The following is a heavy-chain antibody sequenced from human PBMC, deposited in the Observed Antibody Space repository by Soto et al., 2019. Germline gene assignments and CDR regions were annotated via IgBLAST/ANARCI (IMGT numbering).Heavy chain of an antibody. CDR2: IYYSANT. J-gene: IGHJ4*02. CDR1: GWSISSHY. V-gene: IGHV4-59*11. CDR3: ARERADGGKIY. D-gene: IGHD2-15*01. Sequence: SETLSLTCTVSGWSISSHYWSWIRQPPGKGLEWIGYIYYSANTNYNPSLKSRVTISVDTSKNQFSLKLSSVTAADTAVYYCARERADGGKIYWGQGTLVTVSS.